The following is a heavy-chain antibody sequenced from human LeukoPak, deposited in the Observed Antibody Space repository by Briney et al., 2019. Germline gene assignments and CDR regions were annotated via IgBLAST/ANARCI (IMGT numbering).Heavy chain of an antibody. CDR1: GGSISSSSYY. Sequence: PSETLSLTCTVSGGSISSSSYYWGWIRQPPGKGLEWIGSIYYSGSTYYNPSLESRVSMSIDKSKNHLSLEVTSVTAADTAIYYCTRESGAFSPFGFWGQGTLLTVSS. CDR3: TRESGAFSPFGF. D-gene: IGHD1-26*01. J-gene: IGHJ4*02. CDR2: IYYSGST. V-gene: IGHV4-39*07.